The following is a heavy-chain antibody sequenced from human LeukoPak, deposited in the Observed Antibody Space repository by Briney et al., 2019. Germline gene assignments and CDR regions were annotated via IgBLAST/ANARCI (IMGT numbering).Heavy chain of an antibody. D-gene: IGHD3-3*01. CDR3: VKDRDFWSGLDV. V-gene: IGHV3-9*01. CDR1: GFTFSNFW. J-gene: IGHJ6*02. CDR2: ISWQSNTR. Sequence: GGSLRLSCAASGFTFSNFWMHWVRQVPGKGLEWVSGISWQSNTRKYADSVRGRFTISRDNAKNSLYLQMNSLKLEDTALYYCVKDRDFWSGLDVWGQGTMVTVS.